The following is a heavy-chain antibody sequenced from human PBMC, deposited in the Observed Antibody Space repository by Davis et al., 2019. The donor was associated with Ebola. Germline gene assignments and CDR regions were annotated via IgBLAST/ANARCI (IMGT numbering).Heavy chain of an antibody. V-gene: IGHV3-30*03. Sequence: GGSLRLSCAASGFTFSSYGMHWVRQAPGKGLEWVAFISYDGSNKYYADSVKGRFTISRDNSKNTLYLQMNSLRAEDTAVYYCARDYYWSFDYWGQGTLVTVSS. CDR1: GFTFSSYG. CDR2: ISYDGSNK. D-gene: IGHD2-8*02. CDR3: ARDYYWSFDY. J-gene: IGHJ4*02.